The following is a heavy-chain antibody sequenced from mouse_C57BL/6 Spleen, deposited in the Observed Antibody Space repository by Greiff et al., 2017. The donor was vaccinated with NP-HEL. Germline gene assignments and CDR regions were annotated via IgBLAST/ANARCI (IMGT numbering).Heavy chain of an antibody. D-gene: IGHD1-1*01. CDR3: ARKRYGISFDYYAMDY. Sequence: QVQLQQPGAELVMPGASVKLSCKASGYTFTSYWMHWVKQRPGQGLEWIGEIDPSDSYTNYNQKFKGKSTLTVDKSSSTAYMQLSSLTSEDSAVYYCARKRYGISFDYYAMDYWGQGTSVTVSS. CDR1: GYTFTSYW. J-gene: IGHJ4*01. V-gene: IGHV1-69*01. CDR2: IDPSDSYT.